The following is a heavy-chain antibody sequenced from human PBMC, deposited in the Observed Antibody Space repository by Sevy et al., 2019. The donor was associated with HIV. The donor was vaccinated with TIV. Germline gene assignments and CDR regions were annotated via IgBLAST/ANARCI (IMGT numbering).Heavy chain of an antibody. CDR3: ARMGGLTDNGMDV. D-gene: IGHD6-25*01. Sequence: GGSLRLSCAASGFSFSSYWMSWVRQAPGKGLEWVANIKRDGSEKYYVDSVKGRFTISSDNAKNSLFLQMNSLRAEDTAVYYCARMGGLTDNGMDVWGQGTTVTVSS. CDR1: GFSFSSYW. V-gene: IGHV3-7*01. J-gene: IGHJ6*02. CDR2: IKRDGSEK.